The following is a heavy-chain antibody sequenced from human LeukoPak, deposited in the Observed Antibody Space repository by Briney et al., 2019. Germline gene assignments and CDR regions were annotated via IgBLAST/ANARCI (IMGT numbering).Heavy chain of an antibody. Sequence: GGSLRLSCAASGFTFSNYAMSWVRQAPGKGLEWLSGISGSGGSTYYADSVRGRFTLSRDNSKNTLYLQMNSLRAEDTAVYYCAKDIVVVPAAGNAFHIWGQGTMATVSS. J-gene: IGHJ3*02. CDR3: AKDIVVVPAAGNAFHI. CDR1: GFTFSNYA. V-gene: IGHV3-23*01. D-gene: IGHD2-2*01. CDR2: ISGSGGST.